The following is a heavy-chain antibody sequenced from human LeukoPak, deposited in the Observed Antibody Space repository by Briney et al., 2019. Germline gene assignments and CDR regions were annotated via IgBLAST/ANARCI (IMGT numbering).Heavy chain of an antibody. V-gene: IGHV4-59*08. CDR3: ARHNADYDILTSYSHFHYYFDY. CDR2: IYYSGST. CDR1: GGSISSYY. Sequence: SETLSLTCTVSGGSISSYYWSWIRQPPGKGLEWIGYIYYSGSTNYNPSLKSRVTISVDTSKNQFSLNLSSVTAADTAVYYCARHNADYDILTSYSHFHYYFDYWGQGTLVTVSS. D-gene: IGHD3-9*01. J-gene: IGHJ4*02.